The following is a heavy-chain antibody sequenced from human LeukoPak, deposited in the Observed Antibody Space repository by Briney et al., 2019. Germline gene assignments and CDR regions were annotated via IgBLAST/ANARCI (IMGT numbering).Heavy chain of an antibody. V-gene: IGHV4-59*01. Sequence: SETLSLTCTVSGGSISSYYWRWLRQPPGKGLEWIGYIYYSGSTNYNPSLKSRVTISVDTSKKQFSLKLSSVTAADTAVYYCAREDGIAAAGTGLPFDIWGQGTMVTVSS. CDR3: AREDGIAAAGTGLPFDI. CDR1: GGSISSYY. CDR2: IYYSGST. J-gene: IGHJ3*02. D-gene: IGHD6-13*01.